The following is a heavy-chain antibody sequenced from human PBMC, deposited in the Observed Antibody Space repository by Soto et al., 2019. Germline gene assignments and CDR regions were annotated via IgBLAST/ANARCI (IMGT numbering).Heavy chain of an antibody. Sequence: GGSLRLSCAASGFTFSSYWMSWVRQAPGKGLEWVANIKQDGSEKYYVDSVKGRFTISRDNAKNSLYLQMNSLRAEDTAVYYCARAGQFEEAGAVDYWGQGTLVTVSS. D-gene: IGHD6-19*01. V-gene: IGHV3-7*01. CDR1: GFTFSSYW. CDR2: IKQDGSEK. J-gene: IGHJ4*02. CDR3: ARAGQFEEAGAVDY.